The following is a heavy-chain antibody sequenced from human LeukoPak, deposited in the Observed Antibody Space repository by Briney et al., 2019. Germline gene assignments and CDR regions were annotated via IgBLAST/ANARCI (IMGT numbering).Heavy chain of an antibody. CDR1: GGSFSGYY. V-gene: IGHV4-34*01. CDR2: INHSGGT. J-gene: IGHJ3*02. D-gene: IGHD6-19*01. CDR3: ARVRQWLVQSDAFDI. Sequence: SETLSLTCAVYGGSFSGYYWSWLSQPPGKGLEWIGEINHSGGTNYNPSLKSRVTISVDTSKNQFSLKLSSVTAADTAVYYCARVRQWLVQSDAFDIWGQGTMVIVSS.